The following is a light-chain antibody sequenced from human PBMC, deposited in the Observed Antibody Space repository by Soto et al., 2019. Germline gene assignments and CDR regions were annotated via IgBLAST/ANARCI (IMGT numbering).Light chain of an antibody. J-gene: IGKJ1*01. V-gene: IGKV1-5*03. CDR3: QLDNSYSPGT. CDR2: KAS. Sequence: DIQMTQSPSTLSASVGDIVTITCRASQSISRWLARYQQKPGKAPKLLIYKASSLESGVPSRFSGNGSGTEFTLTISSLQPDDFATDNCQLDNSYSPGTFGQGTKVEIK. CDR1: QSISRW.